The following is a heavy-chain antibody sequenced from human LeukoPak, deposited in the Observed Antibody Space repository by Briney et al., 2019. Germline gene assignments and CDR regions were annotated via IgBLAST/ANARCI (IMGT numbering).Heavy chain of an antibody. CDR1: GLTFSNYD. Sequence: GGSLRLSCTASGLTFSNYDMHWVRQAPGEGLGWVEFIWYDDREKKYADSVKGRFTISRDNSKNTLYLQMNSLRAEDTAVYHCAKELGLSGSYHGSDYWGQGTPVTVSS. CDR2: IWYDDREK. J-gene: IGHJ4*02. V-gene: IGHV3-30*02. D-gene: IGHD1-26*01. CDR3: AKELGLSGSYHGSDY.